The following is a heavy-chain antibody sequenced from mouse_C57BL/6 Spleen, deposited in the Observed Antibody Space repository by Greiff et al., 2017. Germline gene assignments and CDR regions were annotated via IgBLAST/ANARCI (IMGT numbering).Heavy chain of an antibody. CDR1: GYTFTSYW. CDR2: IHPNSGST. V-gene: IGHV1-64*01. CDR3: ARRRGNSNYPFDY. D-gene: IGHD2-5*01. J-gene: IGHJ2*01. Sequence: QVQLQQPGAELVKPGASVKLSCKASGYTFTSYWMHWVKQRPGQGLEWIGMIHPNSGSTNYNEKFKSKATLTVDKSSSTAYMQLSSLTSEDSAVYYCARRRGNSNYPFDYWGQGTTLTVSS.